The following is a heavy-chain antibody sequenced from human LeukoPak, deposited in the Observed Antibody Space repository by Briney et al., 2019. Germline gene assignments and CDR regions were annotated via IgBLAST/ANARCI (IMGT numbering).Heavy chain of an antibody. Sequence: GGSLRLSCAASGFTFSIAWMNWVRQAPGKGLEWVGRIKSKTDGGTTDYAAPVKGRFTISRDDSKNTLYLQMNSLKTEDTAVYYCTTASYDYVWGSYSWGQGTLVTVSS. CDR1: GFTFSIAW. D-gene: IGHD3-16*01. J-gene: IGHJ4*02. CDR2: IKSKTDGGTT. V-gene: IGHV3-15*07. CDR3: TTASYDYVWGSYS.